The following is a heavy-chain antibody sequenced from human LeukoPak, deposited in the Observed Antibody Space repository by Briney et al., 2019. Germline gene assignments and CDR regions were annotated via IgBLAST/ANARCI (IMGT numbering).Heavy chain of an antibody. J-gene: IGHJ4*02. V-gene: IGHV3-64D*09. D-gene: IGHD6-13*01. CDR3: VKDKEIAAASIGNYFDH. CDR1: GFTFSNFA. Sequence: PGGSLRLSCSASGFTFSNFAMHWVRQAPGKGLEYVSGITSNGGSTYYADSVKGRFTISRDNSKNTLYLQMSSLRAEDTAVYYCVKDKEIAAASIGNYFDHWGQGTLVTVSS. CDR2: ITSNGGST.